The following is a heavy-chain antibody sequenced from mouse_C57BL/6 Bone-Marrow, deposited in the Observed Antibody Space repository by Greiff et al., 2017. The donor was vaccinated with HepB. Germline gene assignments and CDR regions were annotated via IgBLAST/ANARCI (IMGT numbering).Heavy chain of an antibody. CDR2: INPYNGGT. CDR1: GYTFTDYY. Sequence: VKPGASVKMSCKASGYTFTDYYMNWVKQSHGKSLEWIGVINPYNGGTSYNQKFKGKATLTVDKSSSTAYMKLNSLTAEDSAVYYCARSLWGAMDYWGQGTSVTVAS. V-gene: IGHV1-19*01. J-gene: IGHJ4*01. D-gene: IGHD6-2*01. CDR3: ARSLWGAMDY.